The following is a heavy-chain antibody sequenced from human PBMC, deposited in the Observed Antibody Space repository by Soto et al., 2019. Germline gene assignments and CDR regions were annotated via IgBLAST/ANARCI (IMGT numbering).Heavy chain of an antibody. CDR2: ISASGGST. J-gene: IGHJ4*02. D-gene: IGHD1-26*01. V-gene: IGHV3-23*01. Sequence: EVQLLESGGGLVQPGGSLRLSCAASGFTFSNYAMNWVRQAPGKGLEWVPGISASGGSTNYADSVKGRFTISRDNSKNTLYLQMNSLRAEDTAVYYCAKRPLRDTTFDYWGQGTLVTVSS. CDR1: GFTFSNYA. CDR3: AKRPLRDTTFDY.